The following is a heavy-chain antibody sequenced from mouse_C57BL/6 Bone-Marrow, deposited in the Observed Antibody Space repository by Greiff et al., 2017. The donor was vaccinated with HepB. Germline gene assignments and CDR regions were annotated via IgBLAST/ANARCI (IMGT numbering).Heavy chain of an antibody. CDR2: IDPGSGGT. D-gene: IGHD3-3*01. CDR3: ARGDTPASFAY. Sequence: QVQLQQPGAELVKPGASVKLSCKASGYTFTSYWMPWVKQRPGRGLEWIGMIDPGSGGTNYNEKFKSKATLTVDKPSSTAYMQLSSLTSEDSAVYYCARGDTPASFAYRGQGTLVTVSA. J-gene: IGHJ3*01. CDR1: GYTFTSYW. V-gene: IGHV1-62-3*01.